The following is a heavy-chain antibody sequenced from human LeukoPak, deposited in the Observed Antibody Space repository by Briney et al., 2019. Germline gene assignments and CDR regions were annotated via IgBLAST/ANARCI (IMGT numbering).Heavy chain of an antibody. J-gene: IGHJ4*02. CDR1: GGSISSYY. Sequence: SETLSLTCTVSGGSISSYYWSWIRQPPGKGLEWIGYIYYSGSTNYNPSLKSRVTISVDTSKNQFSLKLSSVTAADTAVYYCAREFVPAAIFGYWGQGTLVTVSS. CDR3: AREFVPAAIFGY. CDR2: IYYSGST. D-gene: IGHD2-2*02. V-gene: IGHV4-59*01.